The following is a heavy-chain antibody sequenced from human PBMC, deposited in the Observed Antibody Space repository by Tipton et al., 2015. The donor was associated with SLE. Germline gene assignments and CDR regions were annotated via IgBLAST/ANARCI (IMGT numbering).Heavy chain of an antibody. J-gene: IGHJ4*02. CDR3: ARGGNGYSFFDY. CDR2: IYHSGST. Sequence: TLSLTCAVSGGSISSGGYSWSWIRQPPGKGLEWIGYIYHSGSTYYNPSLKSRVTISVDTSKNQFSLKLSSVTAADTAVYYCARGGNGYSFFDYWGQGTLVTVSS. D-gene: IGHD2-21*01. V-gene: IGHV4-30-2*01. CDR1: GGSISSGGYS.